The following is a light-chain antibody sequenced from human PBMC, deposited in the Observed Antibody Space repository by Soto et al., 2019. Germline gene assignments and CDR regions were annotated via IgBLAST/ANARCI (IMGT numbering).Light chain of an antibody. Sequence: DIVMTQSPDSLAVSLGERATINCKSSQRVLYSSNNKNYLAWYQQKPGQPPRLLIYWASTRESGVPDRFSGSGSGTDFTLTITSLQAEDVAVYYCQQYYSTPPAFGGGTTVEIK. J-gene: IGKJ4*01. CDR2: WAS. CDR3: QQYYSTPPA. V-gene: IGKV4-1*01. CDR1: QRVLYSSNNKNY.